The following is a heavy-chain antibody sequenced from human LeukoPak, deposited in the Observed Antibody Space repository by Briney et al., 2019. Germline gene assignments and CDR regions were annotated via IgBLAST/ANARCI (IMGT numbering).Heavy chain of an antibody. V-gene: IGHV3-48*03. Sequence: GGSLRLSCAAAGFTFSSYEMNWVRQAPGKGLEWVSYISSSGSTIYYADSVKGRFTISRDNAKNSQYLQMNSLRAEDTAVYYCARDPWTNSDYDGFDYWGQGTLVTVSS. CDR3: ARDPWTNSDYDGFDY. J-gene: IGHJ4*02. CDR2: ISSSGSTI. CDR1: GFTFSSYE. D-gene: IGHD5-12*01.